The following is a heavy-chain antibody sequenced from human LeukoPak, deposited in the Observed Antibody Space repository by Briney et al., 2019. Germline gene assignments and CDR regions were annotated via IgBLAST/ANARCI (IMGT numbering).Heavy chain of an antibody. CDR2: INHSGST. D-gene: IGHD6-19*01. Sequence: KPSETLSLTCAVYGGSFSGYYWSWIRQPPGKGLEWIGEINHSGSTNYNPSLKSRVTISVDTSKNQFSLKLSSVTAADTAVYYCATIAVAHPAGFENWFDPWGQGTLVTVSS. CDR3: ATIAVAHPAGFENWFDP. CDR1: GGSFSGYY. J-gene: IGHJ5*02. V-gene: IGHV4-34*01.